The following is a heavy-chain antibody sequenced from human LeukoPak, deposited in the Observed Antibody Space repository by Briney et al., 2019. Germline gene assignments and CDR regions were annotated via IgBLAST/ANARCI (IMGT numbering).Heavy chain of an antibody. CDR1: GFTVSTNY. CDR2: LYSGGNR. V-gene: IGHV3-53*01. CDR3: ARESGDRPGLPGR. J-gene: IGHJ1*01. Sequence: GGSLRLSCAASGFTVSTNYMSWVRQAPGKGLEWVSTLYSGGNRYYADSVRGRFTISRDDSRNTLFLQMNNLRVEDTAMYYCARESGDRPGLPGRWGQGPWSPSP. D-gene: IGHD1-26*01.